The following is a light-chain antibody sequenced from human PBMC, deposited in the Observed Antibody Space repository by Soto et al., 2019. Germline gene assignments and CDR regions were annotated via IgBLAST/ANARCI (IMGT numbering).Light chain of an antibody. CDR3: QHYNSYSEA. CDR2: KAS. J-gene: IGKJ1*01. V-gene: IGKV1-5*03. Sequence: DIQIAQSPSSLSASVGDRVTIACRASQSISSYLNWYQQKTGKAPKLLIYKASTLTSGVPSRFRGSGSGTEFTLTISRLQPDDFSTYYCQHYNSYSEAFGQGTKVDIK. CDR1: QSISSY.